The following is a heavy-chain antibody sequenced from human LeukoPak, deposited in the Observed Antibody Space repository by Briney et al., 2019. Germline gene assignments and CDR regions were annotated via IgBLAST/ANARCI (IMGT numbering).Heavy chain of an antibody. CDR2: IYHSGGT. CDR1: GGSISSSNW. CDR3: AGVDTAMVKDY. V-gene: IGHV4-4*02. J-gene: IGHJ4*02. Sequence: PSGTLSLTCAVSGGSISSSNWWSWVRQPPGEGLEWIGEIYHSGGTTYNPSLKSRVTISVDKSKNQFSLKLSSVTAADTAVYYCAGVDTAMVKDYWGQGTLVTVSS. D-gene: IGHD5-18*01.